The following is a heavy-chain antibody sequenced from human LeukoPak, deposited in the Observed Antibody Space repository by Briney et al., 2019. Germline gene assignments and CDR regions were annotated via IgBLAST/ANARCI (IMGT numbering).Heavy chain of an antibody. V-gene: IGHV6-1*01. CDR1: GDSVSTNSAA. Sequence: SQTLSLTCAISGDSVSTNSAAWNWIRRSPSRGLEWLGRTYYRSKWYNDYAASVKSRITINADTSKNQFSLQLNSVTPEDTAVYYCARDRGRYLDLWGRGTVVTVSS. J-gene: IGHJ2*01. CDR2: TYYRSKWYN. CDR3: ARDRGRYLDL. D-gene: IGHD3-10*01.